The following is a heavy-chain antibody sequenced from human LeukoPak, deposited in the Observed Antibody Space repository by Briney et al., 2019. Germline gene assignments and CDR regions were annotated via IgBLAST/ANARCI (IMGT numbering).Heavy chain of an antibody. CDR3: AKGVRLWFAFYFDY. V-gene: IGHV3-23*01. Sequence: GGSLRLSCAASGFPFSNNVMTWVRQAPGKGLEWVSSISGNSANTYYADSVKGRFTVSRDNSRNTLYLQMHCLRVEDTAVYFCAKGVRLWFAFYFDYWGQGTLVTVSS. J-gene: IGHJ4*02. D-gene: IGHD5-18*01. CDR2: ISGNSANT. CDR1: GFPFSNNV.